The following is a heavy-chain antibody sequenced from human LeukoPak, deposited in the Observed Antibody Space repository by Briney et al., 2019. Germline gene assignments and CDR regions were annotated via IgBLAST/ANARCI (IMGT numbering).Heavy chain of an antibody. CDR1: GYSFTSYR. J-gene: IGHJ4*02. V-gene: IGHV5-51*01. CDR2: IYPGDSDT. Sequence: GESLKISCKGTGYSFTSYRIGWMRQTPGKGLEWMGIIYPGDSDTRYSPSFQGQVTISADKSISTAYLQWSSLKASDTAMYYCARLHGAAMAVFDYWGQGTLVTVSS. CDR3: ARLHGAAMAVFDY. D-gene: IGHD5-18*01.